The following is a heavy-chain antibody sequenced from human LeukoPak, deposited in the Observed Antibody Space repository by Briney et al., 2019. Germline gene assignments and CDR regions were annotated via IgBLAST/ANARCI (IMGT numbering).Heavy chain of an antibody. D-gene: IGHD2-21*02. CDR3: AKSTLAYCGGDCYSAAFDI. Sequence: PGGSLRLSCAASGFTFNTYSMNWVRQAPGKGLEWVSSISSSSSYIYYADSVKGRFTISRDNAKNSLYLQMNSLRAEDTAVYYCAKSTLAYCGGDCYSAAFDIWGQGTMVTVSS. CDR1: GFTFNTYS. J-gene: IGHJ3*02. CDR2: ISSSSSYI. V-gene: IGHV3-21*01.